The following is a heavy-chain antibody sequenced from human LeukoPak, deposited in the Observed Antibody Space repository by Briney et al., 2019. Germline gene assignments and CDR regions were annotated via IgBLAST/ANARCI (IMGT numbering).Heavy chain of an antibody. Sequence: GASVKVSCKASGYTFTGYYMHWVRQAPGQGLEWMGIINPSGGSTSYAQKFQGTVTMTRDMSTSTVYMELSSLRSEDTAVYYCARALGGYYPHNPGYWGQGTLVTVSS. J-gene: IGHJ4*02. CDR1: GYTFTGYY. CDR2: INPSGGST. V-gene: IGHV1-46*01. CDR3: ARALGGYYPHNPGY. D-gene: IGHD3-22*01.